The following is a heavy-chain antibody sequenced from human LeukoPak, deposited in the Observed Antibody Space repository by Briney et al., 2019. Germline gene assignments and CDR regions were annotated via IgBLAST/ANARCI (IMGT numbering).Heavy chain of an antibody. J-gene: IGHJ5*02. Sequence: LPGGSLRLSCAASGFTFSSYWMSWVRQAPGKGLEGVSYISSSGSTIYYADSVKGRFTISRDNAKNSLYLQMNSLRAEDTAVYYCARDIRDIVVVPTNWFDPWGQGPLVTVSS. D-gene: IGHD2-2*01. CDR1: GFTFSSYW. V-gene: IGHV3-48*04. CDR3: ARDIRDIVVVPTNWFDP. CDR2: ISSSGSTI.